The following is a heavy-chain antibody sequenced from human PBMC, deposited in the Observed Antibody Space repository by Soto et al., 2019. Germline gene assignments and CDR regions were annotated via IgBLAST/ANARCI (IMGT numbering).Heavy chain of an antibody. V-gene: IGHV4-59*01. D-gene: IGHD1-26*01. CDR1: SISTYY. Sequence: SETLSLTCTVGSISTYYWNWIRQPPGKGLEWIGYIYYMGRTNYNPSLKSRVTMSIDTSKNQFSLKLSSVTAADTAVYYCARDPVGVTHFDYWGQGALVT. J-gene: IGHJ4*02. CDR2: IYYMGRT. CDR3: ARDPVGVTHFDY.